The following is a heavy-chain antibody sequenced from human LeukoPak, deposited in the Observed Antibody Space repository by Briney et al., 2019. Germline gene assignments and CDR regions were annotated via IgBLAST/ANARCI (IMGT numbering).Heavy chain of an antibody. CDR3: AKGDPYCSSTSCYPYYYYGMDV. J-gene: IGHJ6*04. D-gene: IGHD2-2*01. CDR1: GFTFSDYY. Sequence: GGSLRLSCAASGFTFSDYYMSWIRQAPGKGLEWLSYISGSSSHTNYADSVKGRFTISRDNSKNTLYLQMNSLRAEDTAVYYCAKGDPYCSSTSCYPYYYYGMDVWGKGTTVTVSS. CDR2: ISGSSSHT. V-gene: IGHV3-11*06.